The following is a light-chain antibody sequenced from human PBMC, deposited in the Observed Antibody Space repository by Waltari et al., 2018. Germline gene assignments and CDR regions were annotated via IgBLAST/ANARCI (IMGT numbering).Light chain of an antibody. CDR1: ALPKKY. CDR3: YSTDSSGLGV. J-gene: IGLJ1*01. Sequence: SDELTQPPSVSVSPGQTARITCSGDALPKKYAHLNQQKSGQAPVVVIYEDNKRPSEIPERFSGSSSGTMATLTISGAQVEDEADYYCYSTDSSGLGVFGTGTKVTVL. V-gene: IGLV3-10*01. CDR2: EDN.